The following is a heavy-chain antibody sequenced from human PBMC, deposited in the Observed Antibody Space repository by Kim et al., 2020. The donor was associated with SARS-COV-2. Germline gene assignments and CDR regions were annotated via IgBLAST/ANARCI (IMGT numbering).Heavy chain of an antibody. V-gene: IGHV4-4*02. J-gene: IGHJ6*02. CDR3: ARDWDPDPGNYYYYGMDV. CDR2: IYHSGST. D-gene: IGHD1-26*01. CDR1: GGSISSSNW. Sequence: SETLSLTCAVSGGSISSSNWWSWVRQPPGKGLEWIGEIYHSGSTNYNPSLKSRVTISVDKSKNQFSLKLSSVTAADTAVYYCARDWDPDPGNYYYYGMDVWGQGTTATVSS.